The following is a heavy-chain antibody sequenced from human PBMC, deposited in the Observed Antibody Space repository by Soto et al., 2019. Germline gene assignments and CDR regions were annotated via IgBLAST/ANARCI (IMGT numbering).Heavy chain of an antibody. V-gene: IGHV1-69*06. J-gene: IGHJ1*01. CDR1: VGTFSSYA. D-gene: IGHD4-4*01. Sequence: GASVKVSCKASVGTFSSYAISWVRQAPGQGLEWMGGIIPIFGTANYAQKFQGRVTITADKSTSTAYMELSSLRSEDTAVYYCARDRGRDDYNYVYFQHWGQGTLVTVSS. CDR3: ARDRGRDDYNYVYFQH. CDR2: IIPIFGTA.